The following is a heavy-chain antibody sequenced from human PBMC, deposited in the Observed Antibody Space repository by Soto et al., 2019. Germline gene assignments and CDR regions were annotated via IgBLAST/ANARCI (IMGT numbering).Heavy chain of an antibody. J-gene: IGHJ6*02. CDR1: GYTFTSYG. V-gene: IGHV1-18*01. CDR2: ISAYNGNT. D-gene: IGHD2-2*01. CDR3: ARSGVGYCSSTSCYGSGSTYYYYGMDV. Sequence: QVQLVQSGAEVKKPGASVKVSCKASGYTFTSYGISWVRQAPGQGLEWMGWISAYNGNTNYAQKLQGRVTMTTDTSTSTAYMELRSLRSDDTAVYYCARSGVGYCSSTSCYGSGSTYYYYGMDVWGQGTTVTVSS.